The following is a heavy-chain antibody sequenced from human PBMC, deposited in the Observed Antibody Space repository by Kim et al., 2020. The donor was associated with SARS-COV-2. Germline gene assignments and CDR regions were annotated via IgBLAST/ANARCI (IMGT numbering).Heavy chain of an antibody. Sequence: SGPTLVNPTQTLTLTCTFSEFSLSTSGVGVGWIRQPPGKALEWLALIYWDDDKRYSPSLKNRLTITKDTSKNQVVLTMTNMDPVDTATYYCAHRRGYGSGASCYSIFNWFDPWGQGILVTVSS. J-gene: IGHJ5*02. CDR2: IYWDDDK. CDR3: AHRRGYGSGASCYSIFNWFDP. D-gene: IGHD2-15*01. CDR1: EFSLSTSGVG. V-gene: IGHV2-5*02.